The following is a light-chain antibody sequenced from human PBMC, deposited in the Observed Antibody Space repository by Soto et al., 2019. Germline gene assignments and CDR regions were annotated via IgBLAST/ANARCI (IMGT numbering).Light chain of an antibody. CDR3: QQLNSYLWT. CDR2: AAS. V-gene: IGKV1-9*01. J-gene: IGKJ1*01. CDR1: QCISSY. Sequence: DIQLPLLPSLLSASVGDRVTITCRASQCISSYLAWYQQKPGKAPKLLIYAASTLQSGVPSRFSGSGSETEFTLTISGLQPGDSATYYCQQLNSYLWTVGQGTKVDI.